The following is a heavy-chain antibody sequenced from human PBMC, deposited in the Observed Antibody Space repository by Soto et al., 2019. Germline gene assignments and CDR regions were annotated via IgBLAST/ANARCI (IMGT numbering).Heavy chain of an antibody. V-gene: IGHV3-74*01. D-gene: IGHD3-3*01. Sequence: EVQLGESGGGLVQPGGSLRLSCAVSGFTFSAYWMHWVRQTPGKGLVWVSRINPDGTKTNYADSVEGRFTISRDDAKSTLYLQMSSLSAEDTAIYFCSSDTFGLRDTWGQGTMVTVSS. CDR1: GFTFSAYW. CDR2: INPDGTKT. CDR3: SSDTFGLRDT. J-gene: IGHJ5*02.